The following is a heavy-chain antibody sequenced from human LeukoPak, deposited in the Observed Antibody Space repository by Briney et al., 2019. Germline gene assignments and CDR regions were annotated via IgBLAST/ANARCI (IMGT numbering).Heavy chain of an antibody. CDR3: YYDSSGYYPTGY. D-gene: IGHD3-22*01. V-gene: IGHV3-23*01. CDR1: GFTFSSYG. CDR2: ISGSGGST. Sequence: GGSLRLSCAASGFTFSSYGMSWVRQAPGKGLEWVSAISGSGGSTYYADSVKGRFTISRDNSKNTLYLQMNSLRAEDTAVYYCYYDSSGYYPTGYWGQVTLVTVSS. J-gene: IGHJ4*02.